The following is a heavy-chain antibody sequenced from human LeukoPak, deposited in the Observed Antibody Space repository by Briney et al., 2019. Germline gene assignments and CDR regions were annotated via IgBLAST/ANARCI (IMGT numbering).Heavy chain of an antibody. CDR1: GYTFTGYY. V-gene: IGHV1-2*02. J-gene: IGHJ4*02. Sequence: ASVKVSCKASGYTFTGYYIHWVRQAPGQGLEWMGWINPNSGGTNYAQNFQGRVTMTRDTSITTAYMELSRLRSDDTAVYYCAGRSPGHYWGQGTLVTVSS. CDR2: INPNSGGT. CDR3: AGRSPGHY.